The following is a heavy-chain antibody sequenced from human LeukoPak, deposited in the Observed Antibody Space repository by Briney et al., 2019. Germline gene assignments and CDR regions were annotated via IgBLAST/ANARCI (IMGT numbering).Heavy chain of an antibody. CDR3: ATNAGGYREAPFDY. J-gene: IGHJ4*02. CDR2: IYYSGST. CDR1: GGSISSYY. Sequence: SETLSLTCTVSGGSISSYYWSWIRQPPGKGLGWIGYIYYSGSTNYNPPLKSRVTLSVDTSKNQFSVKLSSVTAADTAVYYCATNAGGYREAPFDYWGQGTLVTV. V-gene: IGHV4-59*01. D-gene: IGHD5-12*01.